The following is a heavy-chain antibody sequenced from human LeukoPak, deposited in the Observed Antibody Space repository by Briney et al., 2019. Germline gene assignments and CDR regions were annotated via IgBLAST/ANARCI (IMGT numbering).Heavy chain of an antibody. J-gene: IGHJ4*02. Sequence: GGPLRLSCAASGFTFSSYGMHWVRQAPGKGVEWVAFIRYDGSNKYYADSVKGRFTISRDNAKNSLYLQMNSLRAEDTAVYYCARTYAYDATGDRGHWGQGTLVTVSS. CDR3: ARTYAYDATGDRGH. CDR2: IRYDGSNK. V-gene: IGHV3-30*02. D-gene: IGHD3-16*01. CDR1: GFTFSSYG.